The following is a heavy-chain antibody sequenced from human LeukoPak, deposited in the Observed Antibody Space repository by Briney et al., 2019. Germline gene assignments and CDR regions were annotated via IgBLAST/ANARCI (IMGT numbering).Heavy chain of an antibody. CDR2: IKQDGSEK. CDR1: GFTFSSYW. V-gene: IGHV3-7*01. D-gene: IGHD1-26*01. J-gene: IGHJ4*02. CDR3: VRDKIVGATYFDY. Sequence: QSGGSLRLSCAASGFTFSSYWMSWVRQAPGKGLEWVANIKQDGSEKYYVDSVKGRFTISRDNAKNSLYLQMNSLRAEDTAVYYCVRDKIVGATYFDYWGQGTLVTVSS.